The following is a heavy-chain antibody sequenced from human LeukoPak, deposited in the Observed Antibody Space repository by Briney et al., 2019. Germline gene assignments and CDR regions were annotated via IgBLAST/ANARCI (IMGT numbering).Heavy chain of an antibody. D-gene: IGHD5-12*01. CDR1: GGSFSGYY. Sequence: SETLSLTCAVHGGSFSGYYWSWIRQPPGKGLEWIGEINHSGSTNYNPSLESRVTISVDTSKNQFSLKLSSVTAADTAVYYCAREYSGYDTTPFDYWGQGTLVTVSS. CDR2: INHSGST. V-gene: IGHV4-34*01. CDR3: AREYSGYDTTPFDY. J-gene: IGHJ4*02.